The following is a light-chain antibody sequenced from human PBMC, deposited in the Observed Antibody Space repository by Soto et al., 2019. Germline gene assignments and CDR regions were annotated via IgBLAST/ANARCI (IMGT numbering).Light chain of an antibody. V-gene: IGLV1-47*01. J-gene: IGLJ3*02. Sequence: QSVLTQSPSASGTPGQRVTISCSGSRSNIGRNFAYWYQHVPGTAPRLLIQRNNERPSGVPDRFSGSKSGTSVSLAISGLRSDDEATYYCAAWDDNLDAQVFGGGTKLTV. CDR1: RSNIGRNF. CDR3: AAWDDNLDAQV. CDR2: RNN.